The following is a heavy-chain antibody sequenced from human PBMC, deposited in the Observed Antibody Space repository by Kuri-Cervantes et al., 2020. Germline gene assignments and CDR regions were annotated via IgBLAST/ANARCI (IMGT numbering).Heavy chain of an antibody. CDR3: TRDSDYYFRSSYYGDY. CDR1: GFTFAVYA. CDR2: LRSEAYGGTT. J-gene: IGHJ4*02. V-gene: IGHV3-49*03. Sequence: GESLKISCTESGFTFAVYAMSWFRQAPGKGLEWVGFLRSEAYGGTTAYAASVKGRLTISRDDCTSIAYLQMNSLKTENNAVYYWTRDSDYYFRSSYYGDYWGKGTLVTVSS. D-gene: IGHD3-3*01.